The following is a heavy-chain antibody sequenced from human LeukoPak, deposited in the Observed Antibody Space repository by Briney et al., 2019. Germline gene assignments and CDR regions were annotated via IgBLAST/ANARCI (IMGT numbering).Heavy chain of an antibody. J-gene: IGHJ4*02. D-gene: IGHD2-15*01. CDR2: IRQLGSEI. Sequence: GGSLRLSCVASGFTFESYWMSWYRQVPGRGLEWVAIIRQLGSEIYYADSVRGRFTISRDDANNSLFLHMSSVRADDAGVYYCARVLSVALAASHWGRGTLVAVSS. CDR3: ARVLSVALAASH. V-gene: IGHV3-7*01. CDR1: GFTFESYW.